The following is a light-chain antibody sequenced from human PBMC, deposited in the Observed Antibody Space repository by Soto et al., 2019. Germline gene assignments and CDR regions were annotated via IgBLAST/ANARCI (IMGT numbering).Light chain of an antibody. J-gene: IGKJ1*01. CDR1: QSISDW. CDR3: QQYNSYSRT. Sequence: DFQMTQSPSTLSASVGDRVIITCRASQSISDWLAWYQQKPGKAPNLLIYKASSLKSGVPPRFSGNGSGTEFTLTITSLQPDDFATYYCQQYNSYSRTFGQGTRVEI. CDR2: KAS. V-gene: IGKV1-5*03.